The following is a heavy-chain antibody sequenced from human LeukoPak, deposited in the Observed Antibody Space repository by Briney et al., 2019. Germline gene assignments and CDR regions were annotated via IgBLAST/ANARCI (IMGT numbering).Heavy chain of an antibody. CDR2: TFHSGNT. D-gene: IGHD1-14*01. Sequence: SETLSLTCTVSGYSISSGYYWGWIRQPPGKGLEWIGDTFHSGNTYYNPSLKSRVTISVDTSKNQFSLKLRSVTAADTAVYYCARDSWPEVVRFDYWGQGTLVTVSS. J-gene: IGHJ4*02. CDR3: ARDSWPEVVRFDY. CDR1: GYSISSGYY. V-gene: IGHV4-38-2*02.